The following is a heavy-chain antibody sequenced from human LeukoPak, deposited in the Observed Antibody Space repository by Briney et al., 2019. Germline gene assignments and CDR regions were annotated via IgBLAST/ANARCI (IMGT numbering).Heavy chain of an antibody. CDR2: ISGSGGST. V-gene: IGHV3-23*01. J-gene: IGHJ4*02. CDR3: TTSPSFGSSWYTFNY. CDR1: GLTFSSYA. Sequence: GGSLRLSCAASGLTFSSYALSWVRQAPGKGLEWVSAISGSGGSTYYADSVKGRFTISRDNSKNTLYLQMNSLRAEDTAVFYCTTSPSFGSSWYTFNYWGQGTLVTVSS. D-gene: IGHD6-13*01.